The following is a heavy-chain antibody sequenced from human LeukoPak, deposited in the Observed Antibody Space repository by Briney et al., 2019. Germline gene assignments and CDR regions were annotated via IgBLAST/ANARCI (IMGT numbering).Heavy chain of an antibody. V-gene: IGHV4-59*01. J-gene: IGHJ4*02. CDR3: ARIGHEDYYFDY. CDR1: GGSISSYY. Sequence: SETLSLTCTVSGGSISSYYWNWIRQPPGKGLEWIGYIYYSGSTNYNPSLKSRGTISVDTSKNQFSLKLSSVTAADTAVYYCARIGHEDYYFDYWGQGTLVTVSS. CDR2: IYYSGST.